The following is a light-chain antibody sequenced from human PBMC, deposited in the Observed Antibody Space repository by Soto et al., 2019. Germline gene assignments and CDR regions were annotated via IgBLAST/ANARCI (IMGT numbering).Light chain of an antibody. J-gene: IGKJ1*01. Sequence: DIQMTQSPSTLSASVGDRVTISCRASHSIATFLAWCQQKPGKAPKLLIYDASTLESGVPSRFSGSGSGAEFTLTISGLQPDDFATYYCQQYNNHSWTFGQGTKVDIK. CDR3: QQYNNHSWT. V-gene: IGKV1-5*01. CDR2: DAS. CDR1: HSIATF.